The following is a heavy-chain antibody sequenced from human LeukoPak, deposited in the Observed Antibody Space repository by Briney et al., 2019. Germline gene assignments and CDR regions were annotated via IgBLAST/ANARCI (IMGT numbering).Heavy chain of an antibody. CDR1: GFTFSSYA. CDR3: AKRRHYYGSGDYYRDP. CDR2: ISGSGTNT. Sequence: GGSLRLSCAASGFTFSSYAMSWVRQAPGKGLEWVSSISGSGTNTYYADSVKGLFTISRDNSRNLLFLQMSSLRVEDTAVYYCAKRRHYYGSGDYYRDPWGQGTLVTVSS. V-gene: IGHV3-23*01. J-gene: IGHJ5*02. D-gene: IGHD3-10*01.